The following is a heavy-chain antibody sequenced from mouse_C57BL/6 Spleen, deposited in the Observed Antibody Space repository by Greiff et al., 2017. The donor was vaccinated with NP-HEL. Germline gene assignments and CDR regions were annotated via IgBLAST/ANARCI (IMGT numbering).Heavy chain of an antibody. Sequence: VQLQQPGAELVRPGSSVKLSCKASGYTFTSYWMDWVKQRPGQGLEWIGNIYPSDSETHYNQKFKDKATLTVDKSSSTAYMQLSSLTSEDSAVYYCARRYGNYEGYFDYWGQGTTLTVSS. CDR2: IYPSDSET. CDR3: ARRYGNYEGYFDY. CDR1: GYTFTSYW. J-gene: IGHJ2*01. D-gene: IGHD2-10*02. V-gene: IGHV1-61*01.